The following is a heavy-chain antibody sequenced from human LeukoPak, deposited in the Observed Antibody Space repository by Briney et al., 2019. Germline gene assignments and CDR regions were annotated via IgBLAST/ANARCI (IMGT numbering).Heavy chain of an antibody. CDR2: FDAEDGET. Sequence: GASVKVSCRVSGYTLTELSMNWVRQAPGKGLEWMGGFDAEDGETIYAQKLQGRVTMTEDTSTDTAYMELSSLRSEDTAVYYCATIRRRYPGYYDSSGYSDFFDYWGQGTLVTVSS. V-gene: IGHV1-24*01. CDR1: GYTLTELS. J-gene: IGHJ4*02. CDR3: ATIRRRYPGYYDSSGYSDFFDY. D-gene: IGHD3-22*01.